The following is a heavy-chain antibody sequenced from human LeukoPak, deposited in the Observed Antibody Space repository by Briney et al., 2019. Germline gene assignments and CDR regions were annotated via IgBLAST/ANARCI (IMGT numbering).Heavy chain of an antibody. V-gene: IGHV3-30*02. CDR2: IRYDGSNK. CDR3: AKDLLAAGTNSLPIWDY. D-gene: IGHD6-13*01. CDR1: GFTFSSYG. J-gene: IGHJ4*02. Sequence: PGGSLRLSCAASGFTFSSYGMHWVRQAPGKGLEWVAFIRYDGSNKYYADSVKGRFTISRDNSKNTLYLQMNSLRAEDTAVYYCAKDLLAAGTNSLPIWDYWGQGTLVTVSS.